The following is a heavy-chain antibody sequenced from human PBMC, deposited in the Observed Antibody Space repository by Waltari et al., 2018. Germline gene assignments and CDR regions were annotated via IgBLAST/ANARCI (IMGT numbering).Heavy chain of an antibody. CDR2: IWYDGSNK. CDR1: GFTFSSYG. V-gene: IGHV3-33*06. CDR3: AKSVYYYYGMDV. J-gene: IGHJ6*02. Sequence: QVQLVESGGGVVQPGRSLRLSCAASGFTFSSYGMPWGRQAPGKGLEWVAVIWYDGSNKYYADSVKGRFTISRDNSKNTLYLQMNSLRAEDTAVYYCAKSVYYYYGMDVWGQGTTVTVSS.